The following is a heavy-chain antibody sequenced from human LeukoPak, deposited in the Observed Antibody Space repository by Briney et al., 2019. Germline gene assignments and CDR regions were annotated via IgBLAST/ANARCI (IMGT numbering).Heavy chain of an antibody. CDR1: GFTFSSYS. J-gene: IGHJ4*02. Sequence: GGSLRLSCAASGFTFSSYSMNWVRQAPGKGLEWVSSISSSSSYIYYADSVKGRFTISGDNAKNSLYLQMNSLRAEDTAVYYCARCRIAVAGLDYWGQRTLVTVSS. V-gene: IGHV3-21*01. D-gene: IGHD6-19*01. CDR3: ARCRIAVAGLDY. CDR2: ISSSSSYI.